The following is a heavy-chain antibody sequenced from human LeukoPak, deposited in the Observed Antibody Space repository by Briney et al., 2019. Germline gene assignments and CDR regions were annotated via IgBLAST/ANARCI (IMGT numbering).Heavy chain of an antibody. V-gene: IGHV1-46*01. J-gene: IGHJ6*02. CDR1: RYTFTGYY. Sequence: ASVKVSCKASRYTFTGYYMHWVRQAPGQGLEWMGIINPSGGSTSYAQKFQGRVTMTRDTSTSTVYMELSSLRSEDTAVYYCARGPPPGIAVAGTEAVMDVWGQGTTVTVSS. CDR2: INPSGGST. CDR3: ARGPPPGIAVAGTEAVMDV. D-gene: IGHD6-19*01.